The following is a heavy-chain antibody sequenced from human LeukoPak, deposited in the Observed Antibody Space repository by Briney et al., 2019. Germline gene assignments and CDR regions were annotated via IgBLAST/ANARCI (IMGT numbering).Heavy chain of an antibody. CDR2: IYHSGST. CDR1: GYSISSGYY. J-gene: IGHJ4*02. CDR3: ARLRFGESRANDY. Sequence: SETLSLTCTVSGYSISSGYYWGWIRQPPGKGLEWIGSIYHSGSTYYNPSLKSRVTISVDRSKNQFSLKLSSVTAADTAVYYCARLRFGESRANDYWGQGALVTVSS. V-gene: IGHV4-38-2*02. D-gene: IGHD3-10*01.